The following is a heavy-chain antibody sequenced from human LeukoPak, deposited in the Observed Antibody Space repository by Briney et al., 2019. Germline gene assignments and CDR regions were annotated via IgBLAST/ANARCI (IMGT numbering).Heavy chain of an antibody. CDR3: ARGVNRYCTNGVCYPISYYSMDV. V-gene: IGHV1-69*13. CDR2: IIPIFGTA. Sequence: ASVKVSCKASGGTFISYAISWVRQAPGQGLEWMGGIIPIFGTANYAQKFQGRVTITADESTSTAYMELSSLRSEDTAVYYCARGVNRYCTNGVCYPISYYSMDVWGQGTTVTVSS. J-gene: IGHJ6*02. CDR1: GGTFISYA. D-gene: IGHD2-8*01.